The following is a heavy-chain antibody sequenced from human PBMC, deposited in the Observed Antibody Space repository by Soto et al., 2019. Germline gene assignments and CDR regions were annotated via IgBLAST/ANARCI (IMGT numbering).Heavy chain of an antibody. CDR3: ASDERGTCTGTCCYYFDY. V-gene: IGHV1-2*04. Sequence: GASVKVSCKASGYTFTGYYMHWVRQAPGQGLEWLGRINPKSGGTSTARKFQGWVTMTTDTSISTASMELRSLRSDDTAVYYCASDERGTCTGTCCYYFDYWGQGTLVTVSS. CDR1: GYTFTGYY. CDR2: INPKSGGT. J-gene: IGHJ4*02. D-gene: IGHD2-2*01.